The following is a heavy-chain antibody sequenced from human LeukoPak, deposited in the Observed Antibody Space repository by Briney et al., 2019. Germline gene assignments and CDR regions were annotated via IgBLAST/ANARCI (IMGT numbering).Heavy chain of an antibody. V-gene: IGHV1-69*13. CDR3: ARDGWYGSGSYSFNWFDP. Sequence: SVTVSCKASGGTFSSYAISWVRQAPGQGLEWMGGIIPIFGTANYAQKFQGRVTITADESTSTAYMELSSLRSEDTAVYYCARDGWYGSGSYSFNWFDPWGQGTLVTVSS. D-gene: IGHD3-10*01. J-gene: IGHJ5*02. CDR2: IIPIFGTA. CDR1: GGTFSSYA.